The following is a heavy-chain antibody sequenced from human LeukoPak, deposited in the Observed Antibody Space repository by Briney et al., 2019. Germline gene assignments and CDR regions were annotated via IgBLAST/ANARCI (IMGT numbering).Heavy chain of an antibody. Sequence: ASVKVSCKASGYTFTGYYMHWVRQAPGQGLEWMGWINPNSGGTNYAQKFQGRVTMTRDTSISTAYMELSRLRSEDTAVYYCARDQFLYCSSTSCREPYYYMDVWGKGTTVTVSS. V-gene: IGHV1-2*02. CDR2: INPNSGGT. J-gene: IGHJ6*03. D-gene: IGHD2-2*01. CDR1: GYTFTGYY. CDR3: ARDQFLYCSSTSCREPYYYMDV.